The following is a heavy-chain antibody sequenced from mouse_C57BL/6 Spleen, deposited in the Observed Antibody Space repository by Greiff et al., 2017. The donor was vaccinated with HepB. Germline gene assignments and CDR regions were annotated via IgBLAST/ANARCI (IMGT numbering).Heavy chain of an antibody. D-gene: IGHD6-1*01. CDR1: GYSITSGYY. J-gene: IGHJ4*01. CDR3: ARGSCTPLLDY. V-gene: IGHV3-6*01. CDR2: ISYDGSN. Sequence: VQLKESGPGLVKPSQSLSLTCSVTGYSITSGYYWNWIRQFPGNKLEWMGYISYDGSNNYNPSLKNRISITRDTSKNQFFLKLNSVTTEDTATYYCARGSCTPLLDYWGQGTSVTVSS.